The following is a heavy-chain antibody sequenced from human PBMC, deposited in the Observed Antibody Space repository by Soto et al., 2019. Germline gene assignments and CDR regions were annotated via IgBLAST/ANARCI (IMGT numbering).Heavy chain of an antibody. J-gene: IGHJ4*02. D-gene: IGHD4-17*01. CDR3: ARATTVTKYYFDY. Sequence: SETLSLTCTVSGGSISSYYWSWIRQPPGKGLEWIGYIYYSGSTNYNPSLKSRVTISVDTSKNQFSLKLSSVTAADTAVYYCARATTVTKYYFDYWGQGTLVTVSS. CDR1: GGSISSYY. CDR2: IYYSGST. V-gene: IGHV4-59*01.